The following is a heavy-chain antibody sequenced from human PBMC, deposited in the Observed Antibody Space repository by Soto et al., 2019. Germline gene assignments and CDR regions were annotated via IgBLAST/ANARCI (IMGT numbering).Heavy chain of an antibody. Sequence: PGGSLRLSCAASGFIFSDHYMSWIRQAPGKGLEWLSYISNSGSNIYYADSVKGRFTISRDNAKNSLYLQMNSLRAEDTAVYYCARENCSGDSCWLDPWGHGTLVTVSS. D-gene: IGHD2-15*01. J-gene: IGHJ5*02. CDR3: ARENCSGDSCWLDP. CDR2: ISNSGSNI. V-gene: IGHV3-11*01. CDR1: GFIFSDHY.